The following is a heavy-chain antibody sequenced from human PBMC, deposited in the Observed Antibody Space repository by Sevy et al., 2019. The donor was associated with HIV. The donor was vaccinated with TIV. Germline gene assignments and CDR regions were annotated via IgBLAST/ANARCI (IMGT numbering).Heavy chain of an antibody. D-gene: IGHD1-26*01. CDR3: TTVGELLSYYYYYMDV. CDR2: IKRKTDGGPT. V-gene: IGHV3-15*01. Sequence: GGSLRLSCAASGFTFSNAWMSWVRQAPGKGLEWVGRIKRKTDGGPTDYAAPVKGRFTISGDDSKNTLYLQMNSLKTEDTAVYYCTTVGELLSYYYYYMDVWGKGTTVTVSS. CDR1: GFTFSNAW. J-gene: IGHJ6*03.